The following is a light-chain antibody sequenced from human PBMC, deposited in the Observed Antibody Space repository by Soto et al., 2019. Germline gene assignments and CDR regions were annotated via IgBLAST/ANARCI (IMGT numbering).Light chain of an antibody. V-gene: IGKV3-15*01. CDR3: QQYNNWPPSIT. Sequence: EIVMTQSPATLSVSPGERATLSCRASQSVSSNLAWYQQKPGQAPRLLIYGASTRTTGIPARFSGSGSGTEFTLTTSSLLSEDFAVYYCQQYNNWPPSITFGQGTRLEIK. J-gene: IGKJ5*01. CDR1: QSVSSN. CDR2: GAS.